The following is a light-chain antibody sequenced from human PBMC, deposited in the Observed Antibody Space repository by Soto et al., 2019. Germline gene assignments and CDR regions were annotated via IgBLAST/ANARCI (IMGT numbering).Light chain of an antibody. Sequence: EIVLTQSPGTLSLSPGERATLSCRASQSVSSSFLAWYQQKPGQAPRLLIDGASNRATGIPDRFSGSGSGTDFTLTISRLEPEDFAVYYCQQYVTSPRAFGQGTKVAIE. CDR2: GAS. CDR3: QQYVTSPRA. CDR1: QSVSSSF. J-gene: IGKJ1*01. V-gene: IGKV3-20*01.